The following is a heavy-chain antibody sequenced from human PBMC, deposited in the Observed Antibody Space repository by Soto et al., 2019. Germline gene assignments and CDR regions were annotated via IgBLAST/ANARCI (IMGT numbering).Heavy chain of an antibody. CDR2: IIPIFGTA. CDR1: GGTFSSYA. Sequence: QVQLVQSGAEVKKPGSSVKVYCKASGGTFSSYAISWVRQAPGQGLEWMGGIIPIFGTANYAQKFQGRVTITADESTSTAYMELSSLRSEDTAVYYCAREAGDIVVVVAAKGWFDPWGQGTLVTVSS. CDR3: AREAGDIVVVVAAKGWFDP. D-gene: IGHD2-15*01. V-gene: IGHV1-69*01. J-gene: IGHJ5*02.